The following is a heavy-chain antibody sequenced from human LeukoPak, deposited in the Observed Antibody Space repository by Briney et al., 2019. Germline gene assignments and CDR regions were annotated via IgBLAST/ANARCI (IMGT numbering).Heavy chain of an antibody. J-gene: IGHJ5*02. CDR1: GYTFTSYG. D-gene: IGHD6-19*01. CDR2: ISAYNGNT. CDR3: ARVAWAVAGREGGWFDP. V-gene: IGHV1-18*01. Sequence: ASVKVSCKASGYTFTSYGISWVRQAPGQGREWMGWISAYNGNTNYAQKLQGRVTMTTDTSTSTAYMELRSLRSDDTAVYYCARVAWAVAGREGGWFDPWGQGTLVTVSS.